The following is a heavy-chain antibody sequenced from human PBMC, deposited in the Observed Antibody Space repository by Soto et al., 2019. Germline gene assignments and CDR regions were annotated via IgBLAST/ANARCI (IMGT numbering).Heavy chain of an antibody. CDR3: ARDCSAMIVVVTRWLLAY. V-gene: IGHV3-30-3*01. CDR2: ISYDGSNK. J-gene: IGHJ4*02. D-gene: IGHD3-22*01. Sequence: QVQLVESGGRVVQPGRSLRLSCAASGFTFSSYAMHWVRQAPGKGLEWVAVISYDGSNKYYADSVKGRFTISRDNSKNTLYLQMNSLRAADTAVYYCARDCSAMIVVVTRWLLAYSGQGTLVTVSS. CDR1: GFTFSSYA.